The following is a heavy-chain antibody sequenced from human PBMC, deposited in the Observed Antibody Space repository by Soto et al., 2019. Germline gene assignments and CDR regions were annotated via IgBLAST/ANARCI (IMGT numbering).Heavy chain of an antibody. D-gene: IGHD6-13*01. CDR1: GGIFSSYA. J-gene: IGHJ4*02. Sequence: QVQLVQSGAEVKKPRSSVKVSCKASGGIFSSYAISWVRQAPGQGLEWTGGIIPFFGTANYAQKFQGRVTITADESTSTAYMELSSLRSEYTAVYYCARAAYSSQSSINLELDYWGQGTLVTVSS. CDR2: IIPFFGTA. V-gene: IGHV1-69*01. CDR3: ARAAYSSQSSINLELDY.